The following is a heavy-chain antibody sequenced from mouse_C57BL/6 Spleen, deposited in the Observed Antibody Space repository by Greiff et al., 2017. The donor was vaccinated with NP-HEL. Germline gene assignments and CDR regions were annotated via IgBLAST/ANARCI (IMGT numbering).Heavy chain of an antibody. D-gene: IGHD1-1*01. CDR2: IYPGDGDT. J-gene: IGHJ3*01. V-gene: IGHV1-82*01. CDR1: GYAFSSSW. Sequence: VQVVESGPELVKPGASVKISCKASGYAFSSSWMNWVKQRPGKGLEWIGRIYPGDGDTNYNGKFKGKATLTADKSSSTAYMQLSSLTSEDSAVYFCAEGSSSGAYWGQGTLVTVSA. CDR3: AEGSSSGAY.